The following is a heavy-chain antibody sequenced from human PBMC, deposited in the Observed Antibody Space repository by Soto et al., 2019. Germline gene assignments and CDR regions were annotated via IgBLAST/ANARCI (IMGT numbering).Heavy chain of an antibody. CDR3: ARGKFGRIQLWLKAFDI. V-gene: IGHV4-34*01. CDR1: GGSFSGYY. Sequence: QVQLQQWGAGLLKPSETLSLTCAVYGGSFSGYYWSWIRQPPGKGLEWIGEINHSGSTNYNPSLKSRVTISVDTSKNQCSLKLSSVTAAATAVYYCARGKFGRIQLWLKAFDIWGQGTMVTVSS. CDR2: INHSGST. D-gene: IGHD5-18*01. J-gene: IGHJ3*02.